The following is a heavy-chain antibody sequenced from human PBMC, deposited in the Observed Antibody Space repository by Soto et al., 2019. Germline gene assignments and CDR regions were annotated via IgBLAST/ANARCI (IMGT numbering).Heavy chain of an antibody. CDR2: ISTYNSNE. D-gene: IGHD2-15*01. Sequence: QVQLVQSGGEEKKPGASVKVSCKASGYSFMRYGISWVRQAPGQGLEWLGWISTYNSNEKYAQKFQGRVNLTTDTSTNTAYMELRSLPPDDTAVDYCAREGHCSSGSCALYSPVFFGMDFWGQGTTVTVSS. CDR3: AREGHCSSGSCALYSPVFFGMDF. CDR1: GYSFMRYG. J-gene: IGHJ6*02. V-gene: IGHV1-18*01.